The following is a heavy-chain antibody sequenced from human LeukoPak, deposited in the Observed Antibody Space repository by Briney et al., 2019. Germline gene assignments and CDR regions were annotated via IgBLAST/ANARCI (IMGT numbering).Heavy chain of an antibody. V-gene: IGHV3-74*01. CDR2: INSDGRST. Sequence: GGSLRLSCAASGFTFNNYWMHWVRQAPGEGLVWISRINSDGRSTNYADSVKGRFNISRDDAKNTLYLQMNSLRAEDTAVYYCAAAVAAAPGAHWGQGTLVTVSS. J-gene: IGHJ4*02. CDR3: AAAVAAAPGAH. CDR1: GFTFNNYW. D-gene: IGHD6-13*01.